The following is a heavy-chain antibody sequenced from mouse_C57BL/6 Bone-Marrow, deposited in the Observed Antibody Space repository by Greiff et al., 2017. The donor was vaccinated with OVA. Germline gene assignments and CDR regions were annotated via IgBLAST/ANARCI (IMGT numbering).Heavy chain of an antibody. V-gene: IGHV5-6*01. CDR3: ARSSNYEGSFDY. CDR2: ISSGGSYT. CDR1: GFTFSSYG. D-gene: IGHD2-5*01. J-gene: IGHJ2*01. Sequence: EVQLVESGGDLVKPGGSLKLSCAASGFTFSSYGMSWVRQTPDKRLEWVATISSGGSYTYYPDSVKGRFTISRDNAKNTLYLQMSSLKSEDTAMYYCARSSNYEGSFDYWGQGTTLTVSS.